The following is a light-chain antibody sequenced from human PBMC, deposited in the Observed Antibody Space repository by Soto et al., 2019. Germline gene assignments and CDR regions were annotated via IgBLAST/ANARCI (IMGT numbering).Light chain of an antibody. V-gene: IGLV2-11*01. Sequence: QSALTQPASVSGSPGQSITISCTGTSSDVGGHNSVAWYQHNPGKAPKLMIYDVAKRPSGVPDRFSGSKSGNTASLTISGLQPEDEADYSCCSYSGSRLIFGGGTKVTVL. CDR1: SSDVGGHNS. CDR3: CSYSGSRLI. CDR2: DVA. J-gene: IGLJ2*01.